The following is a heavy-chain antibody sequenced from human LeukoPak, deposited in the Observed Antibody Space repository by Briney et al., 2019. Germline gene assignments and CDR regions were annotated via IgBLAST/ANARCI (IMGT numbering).Heavy chain of an antibody. Sequence: SGGSLRLSCAASGFTLSSYGMHWVRQAPGKGLEWVAVISYDGSNKYYADSVKGRFTISRDNSKNTLYLQMNSLRAEDTAVYYCAKVGRYYYDSSGYFDYWGQGTLVTVSS. D-gene: IGHD3-22*01. J-gene: IGHJ4*02. CDR2: ISYDGSNK. CDR1: GFTLSSYG. V-gene: IGHV3-30*18. CDR3: AKVGRYYYDSSGYFDY.